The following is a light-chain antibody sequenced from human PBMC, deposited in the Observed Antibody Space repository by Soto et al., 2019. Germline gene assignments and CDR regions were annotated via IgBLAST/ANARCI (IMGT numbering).Light chain of an antibody. CDR3: ATWDVRLSGWV. V-gene: IGLV1-44*01. CDR2: SND. J-gene: IGLJ3*02. Sequence: QAVVTQAPSASGTPGQRVTISCSRGSSNMGSITVNWYQVLPGTAPKLLIYSNDQRPSGVPDRFSGSKSGTSASLAIGGLQSEDEADSSCATWDVRLSGWVFGGGTKHTVL. CDR1: SSNMGSIT.